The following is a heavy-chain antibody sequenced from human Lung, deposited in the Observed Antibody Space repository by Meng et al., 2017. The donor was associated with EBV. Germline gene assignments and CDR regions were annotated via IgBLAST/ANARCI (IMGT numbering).Heavy chain of an antibody. CDR3: AKDGPHYFDH. J-gene: IGHJ4*02. Sequence: QVQLVESVGGVAQPGRSLRLSCATSGFTFNDYGINWVRQAPGKGLEWVAVISFAGTNEYYAASVKGRFTTSSDDSKNTSSLQMGALRAEDTAVYYCAKDGPHYFDHWGAGTLVTVSS. CDR1: GFTFNDYG. CDR2: ISFAGTNE. V-gene: IGHV3-30*18.